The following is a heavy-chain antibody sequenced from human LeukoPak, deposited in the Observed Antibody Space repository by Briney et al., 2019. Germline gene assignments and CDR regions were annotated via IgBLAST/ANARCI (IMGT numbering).Heavy chain of an antibody. V-gene: IGHV3-21*01. Sequence: GGSLRLSCAASGFTFSSYSMNWVRQAPGQGLEWVSSISGTSTYIYYADSVRGRFTIYRDNAKNSLYLQMNSLRAEDTAVYYCARDREAGQGLDDCWGQGTLVTVSS. CDR2: ISGTSTYI. CDR3: ARDREAGQGLDDC. J-gene: IGHJ4*02. CDR1: GFTFSSYS. D-gene: IGHD6-19*01.